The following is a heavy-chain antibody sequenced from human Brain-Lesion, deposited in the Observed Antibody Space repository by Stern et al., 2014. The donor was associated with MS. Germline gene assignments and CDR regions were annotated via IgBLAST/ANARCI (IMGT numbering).Heavy chain of an antibody. CDR2: ISWNSGTI. CDR1: GFTFDDYA. D-gene: IGHD1-14*01. CDR3: ARDITGSSAYFAY. V-gene: IGHV3-9*01. Sequence: VQLVESGGDLVQPGRSLRLSCAAFGFTFDDYAMHWVRQAPGKGLEWVAGISWNSGTIGYADSVKGRFTTSRDNAYSSLYLQMNSLRPKDTALYYCARDITGSSAYFAYWGQGTLVTVSS. J-gene: IGHJ4*02.